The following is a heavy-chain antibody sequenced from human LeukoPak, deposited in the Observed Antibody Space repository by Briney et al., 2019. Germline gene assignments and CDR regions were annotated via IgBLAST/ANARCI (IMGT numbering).Heavy chain of an antibody. V-gene: IGHV1-2*02. J-gene: IGHJ6*03. CDR3: ARGSSKYVFGYYMDV. CDR2: VNPKSGGT. Sequence: GASVKVSCKASGYTFTGHYIHWVRQAPGQGLEWVGWVNPKSGGTNYAQKFLDRVTMTTDMSISTAYMELIGLRSRDTAVYFCARGSSKYVFGYYMDVWGKGTSIIVSS. CDR1: GYTFTGHY. D-gene: IGHD4-11*01.